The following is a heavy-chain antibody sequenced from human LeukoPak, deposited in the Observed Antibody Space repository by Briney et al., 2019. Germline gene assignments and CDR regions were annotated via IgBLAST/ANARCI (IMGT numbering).Heavy chain of an antibody. CDR2: INSDGSST. V-gene: IGHV3-74*01. D-gene: IGHD6-6*01. J-gene: IGHJ5*02. CDR1: GFTFSSYW. CDR3: ARSANPGVHDFDP. Sequence: PGGSLRLSCAASGFTFSSYWMHWVRQAPGKGLVWVSRINSDGSSTSYADSVKGRFTISRDNAKNSLYLQMISLTDEDTAVYYCARSANPGVHDFDPWGQGTLVTVSS.